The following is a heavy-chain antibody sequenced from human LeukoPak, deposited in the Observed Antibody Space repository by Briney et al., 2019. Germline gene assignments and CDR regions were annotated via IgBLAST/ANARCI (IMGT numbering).Heavy chain of an antibody. J-gene: IGHJ1*01. CDR2: IYYSGST. D-gene: IGHD2-2*02. V-gene: IGHV4-39*01. CDR1: GGSISSSSYY. Sequence: SETLSLTCTVSGGSISSSSYYWGWIRQPPGKGLEWIGSIYYSGSTYYNPSLKSRVTISVDTSKNQFSLNLSSVTAADTAVYYCASQGYCSSTSCYTLFRPEYFQHWGQGTLVTVSS. CDR3: ASQGYCSSTSCYTLFRPEYFQH.